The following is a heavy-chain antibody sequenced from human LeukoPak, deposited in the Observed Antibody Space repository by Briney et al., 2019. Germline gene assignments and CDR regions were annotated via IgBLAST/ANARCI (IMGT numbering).Heavy chain of an antibody. J-gene: IGHJ4*02. V-gene: IGHV3-7*01. CDR2: IKQDGSKQ. Sequence: QAGGSLRLSCAASGFTFSDYYMTWIRQAPGKGLEWVADIKQDGSKQYYVASVKGRFTISRDNAKNSLYLQMNSLRAEDTAVYYCAREDFHNRDYSHDYWGPGTLVSVSS. CDR3: AREDFHNRDYSHDY. CDR1: GFTFSDYY. D-gene: IGHD3-22*01.